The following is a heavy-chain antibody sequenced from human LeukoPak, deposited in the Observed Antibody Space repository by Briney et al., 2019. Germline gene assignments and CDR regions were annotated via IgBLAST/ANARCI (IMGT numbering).Heavy chain of an antibody. J-gene: IGHJ4*02. CDR2: ISGSGGST. CDR3: AKEGGSRGYFDY. CDR1: GFTFSSYT. Sequence: PGGSLRLSCAASGFTFSSYTMSGVRQAPGKGLEWVSAISGSGGSTYYADSVKGRFTISRDNSKNTLYLQMNSLRAEDTAVYYCAKEGGSRGYFDYWGQGTLVTVSS. V-gene: IGHV3-23*01.